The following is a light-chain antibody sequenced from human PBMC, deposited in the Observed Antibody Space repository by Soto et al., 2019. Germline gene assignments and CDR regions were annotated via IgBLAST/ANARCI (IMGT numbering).Light chain of an antibody. CDR1: QSVLYSSNNKNY. J-gene: IGKJ5*01. V-gene: IGKV4-1*01. CDR3: QHYYSSPFT. CDR2: WAS. Sequence: DIVMTQSPDSLAVSLGERATINCKSSQSVLYSSNNKNYLAWYQQKPGQPPKLVIYWASTRESGVPDRFSGSGSGTDFTLTISSLQAEDVAVYYCQHYYSSPFTFGQGTRLAIK.